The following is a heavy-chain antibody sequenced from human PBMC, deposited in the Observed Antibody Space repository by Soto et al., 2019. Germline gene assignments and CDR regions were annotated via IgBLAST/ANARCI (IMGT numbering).Heavy chain of an antibody. D-gene: IGHD1-26*01. CDR1: GYSFTSYW. J-gene: IGHJ6*03. Sequence: SLKISCKGSGYSFTSYWIVWVRQMPGKGLEWMGIIFPGGSDTRYSPSFQGQVTISADKSISTAYLQWSSLKASDTAMYYCARNRIGRSYYYYYMDVWGKGTTVTVSS. CDR3: ARNRIGRSYYYYYMDV. CDR2: IFPGGSDT. V-gene: IGHV5-51*01.